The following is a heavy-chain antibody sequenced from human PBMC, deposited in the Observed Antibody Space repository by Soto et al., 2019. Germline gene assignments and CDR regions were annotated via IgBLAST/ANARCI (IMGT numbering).Heavy chain of an antibody. V-gene: IGHV3-23*01. Sequence: EVQLLESGGGLVQPGGSLRLSCAASGFTFSSYAMSWVRQAPGKGLEWVSVISGSGGSTYYADSVKGRFTISRDNSKNPLYVQMNRLRAEDTAVYYCARRSSGWYFDYWGQGTLVTVSS. CDR1: GFTFSSYA. CDR2: ISGSGGST. D-gene: IGHD6-19*01. CDR3: ARRSSGWYFDY. J-gene: IGHJ4*02.